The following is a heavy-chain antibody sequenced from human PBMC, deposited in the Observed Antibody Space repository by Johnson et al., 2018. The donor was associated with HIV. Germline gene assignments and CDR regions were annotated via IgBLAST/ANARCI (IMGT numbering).Heavy chain of an antibody. CDR3: GGSYRPPDVFDI. CDR1: GFTFNHYW. J-gene: IGHJ3*02. Sequence: VQLVESGGGVVQPGGSLRLSCPASGFTFNHYWMSWVRQAPGKGLDWVATIKGDGSGQDYVVSVQGRFTISRDNAKNSLYLQMNSLRVEDTAVYYFGGSYRPPDVFDIWGQGTMVTVSS. V-gene: IGHV3-7*01. CDR2: IKGDGSGQ. D-gene: IGHD3-16*02.